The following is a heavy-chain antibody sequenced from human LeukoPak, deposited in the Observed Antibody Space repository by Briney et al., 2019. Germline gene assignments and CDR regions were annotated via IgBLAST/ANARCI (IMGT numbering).Heavy chain of an antibody. CDR1: GFTFSNAW. V-gene: IGHV3-15*01. Sequence: GGSLRLSCAASGFTFSNAWMSWVRQAPGKGLEWVGRIKSKTDGGTTDYAAPVKGRFTISRDDSKNTLYLQMNSLKTEDTAVYYCTTDLHFCSSTSCSLTYAFDIWGQGTMVTVSS. D-gene: IGHD2-2*01. CDR2: IKSKTDGGTT. CDR3: TTDLHFCSSTSCSLTYAFDI. J-gene: IGHJ3*02.